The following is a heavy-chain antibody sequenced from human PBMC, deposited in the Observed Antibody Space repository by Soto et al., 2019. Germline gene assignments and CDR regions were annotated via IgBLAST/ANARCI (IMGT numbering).Heavy chain of an antibody. J-gene: IGHJ4*02. V-gene: IGHV3-66*04. CDR1: GFTVSSNY. CDR3: AGPYGSGSYYNVDY. D-gene: IGHD3-10*01. CDR2: IYSGGST. Sequence: GESLKISCAASGFTVSSNYMSWVRQAPGKGLEWVSLIYSGGSTYYADTVKGRFTISRDNSKNTLYLQMNSLRAEDTAVYYWAGPYGSGSYYNVDYWGQGTLVTVSS.